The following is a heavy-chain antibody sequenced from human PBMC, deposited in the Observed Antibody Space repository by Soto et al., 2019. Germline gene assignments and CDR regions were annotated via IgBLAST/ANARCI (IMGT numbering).Heavy chain of an antibody. D-gene: IGHD6-6*01. CDR2: GSPYGYT. CDR3: ARGAVSIAARQYQAALDX. Sequence: ASVKVSCKTSGYTFTTYGINWVRQAPGQGLEWMGCGSPYGYTNYGQNVQGRVTMTTDTATNTAYMELRSLRSDETAVYYFARGAVSIAARQYQAALDXWGPGTTVTVS. CDR1: GYTFTTYG. J-gene: IGHJ3*01. V-gene: IGHV1-18*01.